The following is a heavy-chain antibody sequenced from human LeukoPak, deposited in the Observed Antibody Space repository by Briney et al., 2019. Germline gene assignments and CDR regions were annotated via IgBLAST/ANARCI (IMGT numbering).Heavy chain of an antibody. D-gene: IGHD1-26*01. J-gene: IGHJ4*02. CDR2: INHSGST. Sequence: SETLSLTYAVYGGSFSGYYWSWIRQPPGKGLEWIGEINHSGSTNYNPSLKSRVTISVDTSKNQFSLKLSSVTAADTAVYYCARVRVKWEPYYFDYWGQGTLVTVSS. V-gene: IGHV4-34*01. CDR3: ARVRVKWEPYYFDY. CDR1: GGSFSGYY.